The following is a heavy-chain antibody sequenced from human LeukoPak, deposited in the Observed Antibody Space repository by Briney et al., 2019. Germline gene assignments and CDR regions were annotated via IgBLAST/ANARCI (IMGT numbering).Heavy chain of an antibody. D-gene: IGHD2-2*02. CDR2: ISSSSSYI. Sequence: GALRLSCAASGFTFSSYSMNWVRQAPGKGLEWVSSISSSSSYIYYADSVKGRFTISRDNAKNSLYLQMNSLRAEDTAVYYCARRVVPAAIRYYYGMDVWGQGTTVTVSS. CDR3: ARRVVPAAIRYYYGMDV. CDR1: GFTFSSYS. J-gene: IGHJ6*02. V-gene: IGHV3-21*01.